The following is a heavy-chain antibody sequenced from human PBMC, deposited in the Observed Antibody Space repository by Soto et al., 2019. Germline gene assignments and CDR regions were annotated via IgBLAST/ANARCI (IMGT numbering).Heavy chain of an antibody. V-gene: IGHV1-69*10. J-gene: IGHJ4*02. D-gene: IGHD3-3*01. CDR2: IIPSLGIA. CDR3: ASGYYDFWSGYTNIHSPDY. CDR1: GGTLSINT. Sequence: GASVKVSCKASGGTLSINTIIWVQQAPGQGLKGMGGIIPSLGIANYAQKSQGRVTITADKSTSTAYMELSSLRSEDTAVYYCASGYYDFWSGYTNIHSPDYWGQGTLVTVSS.